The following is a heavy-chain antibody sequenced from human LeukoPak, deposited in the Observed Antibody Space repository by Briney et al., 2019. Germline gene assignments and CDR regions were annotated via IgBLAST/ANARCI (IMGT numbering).Heavy chain of an antibody. D-gene: IGHD3-3*01. CDR2: IYYSGST. CDR3: ARDPIRRYYDFWSGYSPDYYGMDV. V-gene: IGHV4-59*12. Sequence: SETLSLTCTVSGGSISSYYWSWIRQPPGKGLEWIGYIYYSGSTNYNPSLKSRVTISVDTSKNQFSLKLSSVTAADTAVYYCARDPIRRYYDFWSGYSPDYYGMDVWGQGTTVTVSS. CDR1: GGSISSYY. J-gene: IGHJ6*02.